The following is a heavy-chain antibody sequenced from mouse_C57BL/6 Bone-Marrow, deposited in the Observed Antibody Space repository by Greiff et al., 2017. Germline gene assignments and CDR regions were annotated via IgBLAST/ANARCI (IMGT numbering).Heavy chain of an antibody. V-gene: IGHV14-4*01. CDR2: IDPENGDT. J-gene: IGHJ2*01. Sequence: VQLKESGAELVRPGASVKLSCTASGFNIKDDYMHWVKQRPEQGLEWIGWIDPENGDTEYASKLQGKAIITADTSSNTAYLQLSSLTAEDTAVYYCTPLITTVVATFDYWGQGTTLTVSS. CDR3: TPLITTVVATFDY. D-gene: IGHD1-1*01. CDR1: GFNIKDDY.